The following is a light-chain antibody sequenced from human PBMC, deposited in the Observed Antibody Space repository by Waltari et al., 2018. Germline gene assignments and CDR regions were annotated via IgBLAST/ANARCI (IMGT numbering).Light chain of an antibody. CDR2: DAS. CDR1: KDISKS. V-gene: IGKV1-33*01. CDR3: QQFDSLSYT. J-gene: IGKJ2*01. Sequence: DIQMTQSPSSLSASVGDRVTITCQASKDISKSLNWYQQKPGKAPNLLIYDASNLEAGVPSRVSGSGSGTDFTFTITSLQPEDIATYYCQQFDSLSYTFGPGTKLEIK.